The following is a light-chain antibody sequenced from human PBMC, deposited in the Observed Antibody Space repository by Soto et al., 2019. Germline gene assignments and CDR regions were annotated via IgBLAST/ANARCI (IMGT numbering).Light chain of an antibody. V-gene: IGKV1-39*01. J-gene: IGKJ3*01. Sequence: SKGTYLNWFQQKPGKAPKLLIYAASNLQSGVPSRFSGSGSGTDFTLIISSLQPDDFATYFCQESYSVPLFTFGPGTKVDIK. CDR3: QESYSVPLFT. CDR1: SKGTY. CDR2: AAS.